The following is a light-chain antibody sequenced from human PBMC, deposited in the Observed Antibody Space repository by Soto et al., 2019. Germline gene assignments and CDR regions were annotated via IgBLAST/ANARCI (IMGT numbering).Light chain of an antibody. CDR1: QSVLYSSNNKNS. Sequence: DIVMTQSPDSLAVSLGERATINCKSSQSVLYSSNNKNSVAWYQQKPGQPPQLLIYWASTRESGVPDRFSGSESGTDFTLTISSLQAEDVAVYYCQQYYNWPPITFGGGTNVEIK. CDR3: QQYYNWPPIT. J-gene: IGKJ4*01. V-gene: IGKV4-1*01. CDR2: WAS.